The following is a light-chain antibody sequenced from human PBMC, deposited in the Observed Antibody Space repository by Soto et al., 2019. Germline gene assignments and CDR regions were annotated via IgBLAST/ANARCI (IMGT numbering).Light chain of an antibody. CDR2: GAS. CDR1: QSVSSN. J-gene: IGKJ5*01. V-gene: IGKV3D-15*01. CDR3: QQYHNWPPIT. Sequence: VMTQAPDSLAVSLGERATINCKSSQSVSSNLAWYQQKPGQAPRLLIYGASTRATGIPARFSGSRSGTEFTLTLRNLQSEDFAVYFCQQYHNWPPITFRQATRLEIK.